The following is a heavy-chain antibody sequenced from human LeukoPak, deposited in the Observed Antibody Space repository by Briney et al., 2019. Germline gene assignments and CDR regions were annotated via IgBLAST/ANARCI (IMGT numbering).Heavy chain of an antibody. CDR3: ARGRLGVSGYKDYLDY. CDR1: GYILTNYG. D-gene: IGHD5-12*01. Sequence: ASVKVSCSSSGYILTNYGIYWVRQAPGQGLEWMGWINTYNGEIDYAQNFQGRVTMTTDTSTSTAYMDLRSLTSDDTAVYYCARGRLGVSGYKDYLDYWGREPWSPSPQ. J-gene: IGHJ4*02. CDR2: INTYNGEI. V-gene: IGHV1-18*01.